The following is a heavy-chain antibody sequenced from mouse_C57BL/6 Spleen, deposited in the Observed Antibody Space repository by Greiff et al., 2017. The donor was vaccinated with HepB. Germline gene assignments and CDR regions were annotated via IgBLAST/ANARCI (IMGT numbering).Heavy chain of an antibody. CDR1: GYTFTSYW. CDR3: ARDYGSSTGAMDY. J-gene: IGHJ4*01. D-gene: IGHD1-1*01. CDR2: IDPSDSYT. Sequence: QVQLQQSGAERVKPGASVKLSCKASGYTFTSYWMQWVKQRPGQGLEWIGEIDPSDSYTNYNQKFKGKATLTVDTSSSTAYMQLSSLTSEDSAVYYCARDYGSSTGAMDYWGQGTSVTVSS. V-gene: IGHV1-50*01.